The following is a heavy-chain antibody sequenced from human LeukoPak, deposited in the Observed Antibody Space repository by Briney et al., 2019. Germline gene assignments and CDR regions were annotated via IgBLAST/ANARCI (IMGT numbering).Heavy chain of an antibody. Sequence: ASVKVSCKASGYTFTSYAMHWVRQAPGQRLEWMGWINAGNGNTKYSQKFQGRVTITRDTSASTAYMELSSLRSEDTAVYYCARGPLRYFDWFFDPWGQGTLVTVSS. CDR3: ARGPLRYFDWFFDP. CDR1: GYTFTSYA. CDR2: INAGNGNT. V-gene: IGHV1-3*01. J-gene: IGHJ5*02. D-gene: IGHD3-9*01.